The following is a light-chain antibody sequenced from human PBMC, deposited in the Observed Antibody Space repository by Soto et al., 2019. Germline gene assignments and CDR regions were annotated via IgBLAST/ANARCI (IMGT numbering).Light chain of an antibody. CDR2: HAS. CDR3: QHYDNFPHT. CDR1: QSINSW. Sequence: DIQMTQSPSTLSASVGDRVTITCRASQSINSWLAWYQQKSGKAPKLLIYHASNLESRVPSRFSGSGFGTEFTLTISSLQPDDFATYYCQHYDNFPHTFGQGAKLEIK. J-gene: IGKJ2*01. V-gene: IGKV1-5*01.